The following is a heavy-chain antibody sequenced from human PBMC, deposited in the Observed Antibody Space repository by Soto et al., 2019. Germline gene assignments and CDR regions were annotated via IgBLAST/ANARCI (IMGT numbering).Heavy chain of an antibody. Sequence: QVQLVESGGGVVQPGRSLRLSCAASGFTFSSYGMHWVRQAPGKGLEWMAVIWYDGNSKDYGDSVRGRFTVSRDNSKNTLYLQMDSLRAEDTAVYYCARDSSSVEGFEFWGQGTLVTVSS. J-gene: IGHJ4*02. D-gene: IGHD1-1*01. CDR1: GFTFSSYG. CDR2: IWYDGNSK. CDR3: ARDSSSVEGFEF. V-gene: IGHV3-33*01.